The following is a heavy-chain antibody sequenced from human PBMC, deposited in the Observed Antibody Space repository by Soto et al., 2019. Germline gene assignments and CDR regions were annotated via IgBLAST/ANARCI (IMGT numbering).Heavy chain of an antibody. CDR3: AILRITMVRGVMELDY. CDR2: INPSGGST. CDR1: GYTFTSYY. D-gene: IGHD3-10*01. Sequence: ASVKVSCKASGYTFTSYYMHWVRQAPGQGLEWMGIINPSGGSTSYAQKFQGRVTMTRDTSTSTVYMELSSLRSEDTAVYYCAILRITMVRGVMELDYWGQGTLVTVSS. J-gene: IGHJ4*02. V-gene: IGHV1-46*03.